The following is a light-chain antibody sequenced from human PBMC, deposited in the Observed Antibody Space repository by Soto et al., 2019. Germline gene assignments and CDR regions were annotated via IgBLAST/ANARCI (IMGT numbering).Light chain of an antibody. J-gene: IGKJ1*01. V-gene: IGKV3-20*01. CDR3: QQYGSSPTT. Sequence: DIVLTQSPGTLSLSPGERATLSCRAIQTVSTTYLAWYQQKPGQAPRLLIFGASSRATGIPDRFIGSGSGTDFTLTISRLEPEDFAVYYCQQYGSSPTTFGQGTKV. CDR2: GAS. CDR1: QTVSTTY.